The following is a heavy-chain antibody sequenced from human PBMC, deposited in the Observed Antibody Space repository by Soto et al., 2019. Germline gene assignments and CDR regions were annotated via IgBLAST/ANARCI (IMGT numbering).Heavy chain of an antibody. V-gene: IGHV4-31*02. D-gene: IGHD3-16*01. J-gene: IGHJ4*02. CDR3: ARRWGDYFDY. Sequence: PSETLSVTWTVSGGYIISGGYYWSLIRQHPGTGLEWIGHISYSGSTYYNTSLKSRVTISVDTSKNQFSLKLSSVTAADTAVYYCARRWGDYFDYWGQGTLVTVSS. CDR2: ISYSGST. CDR1: GGYIISGGYY.